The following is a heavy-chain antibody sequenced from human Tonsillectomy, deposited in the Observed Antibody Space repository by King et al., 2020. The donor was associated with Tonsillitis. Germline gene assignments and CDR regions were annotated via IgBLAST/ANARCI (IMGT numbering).Heavy chain of an antibody. D-gene: IGHD3-10*01. CDR3: TTDLLIMVRGVSGDAFDI. J-gene: IGHJ3*02. V-gene: IGHV3-15*01. Sequence: VQLVESGGGLVKPGGSLRLSCAASGFTFSNAWMTWVRQAPGKGLEWVGRIKSKTDGGTTDYAAPVKGRITISRDDSKNTLYLQMNSLKTEDTAVYYCTTDLLIMVRGVSGDAFDIWGQGTMVTVSS. CDR1: GFTFSNAW. CDR2: IKSKTDGGTT.